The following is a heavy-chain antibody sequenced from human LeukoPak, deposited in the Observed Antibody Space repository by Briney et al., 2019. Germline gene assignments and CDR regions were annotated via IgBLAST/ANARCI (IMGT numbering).Heavy chain of an antibody. CDR2: TSRGSSTM. V-gene: IGHV3-48*04. Sequence: GGPLRLSCGPSVFPFCSEPVNWVRRARGKGVEWISYTSRGSSTMFYADSVKGRFTISRDNATNSLYLQMNSLRADDTAVYYCARGPYYYYMDVWGKGTTVTVSS. J-gene: IGHJ6*03. CDR3: ARGPYYYYMDV. CDR1: VFPFCSEP.